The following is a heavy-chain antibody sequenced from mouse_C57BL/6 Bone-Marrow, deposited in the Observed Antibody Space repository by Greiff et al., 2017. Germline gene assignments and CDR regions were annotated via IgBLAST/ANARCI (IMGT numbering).Heavy chain of an antibody. CDR1: GYTFTTYP. CDR3: ARGGYYEYDGWYFDV. J-gene: IGHJ1*03. Sequence: QVQLQQSGAGLVKPGASVKMSCKASGYTFTTYPIEWMKQNHGKSLEWIGNFHPYNDDTKYNEKFKGKATLTVEKSSSTFYLELSRLTSDDSAVYYCARGGYYEYDGWYFDVWGTGTTVTVSS. CDR2: FHPYNDDT. V-gene: IGHV1-47*01. D-gene: IGHD2-4*01.